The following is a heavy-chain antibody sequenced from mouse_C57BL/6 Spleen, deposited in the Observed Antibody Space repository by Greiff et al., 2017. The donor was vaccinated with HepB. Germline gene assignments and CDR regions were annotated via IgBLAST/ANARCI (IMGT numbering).Heavy chain of an antibody. V-gene: IGHV1-85*01. D-gene: IGHD1-1*01. CDR1: GYTFTSYD. CDR3: ARDYGSSLDY. Sequence: VKLVESGPELVKPGASVKLSCKASGYTFTSYDINWVKQRPGQGLEWIGWIYPRDGSTKYNEKFKGKATLTVDTSSSTAYMELHSLTSEDSAVYFCARDYGSSLDYWGQGTTLTVSS. CDR2: IYPRDGST. J-gene: IGHJ2*01.